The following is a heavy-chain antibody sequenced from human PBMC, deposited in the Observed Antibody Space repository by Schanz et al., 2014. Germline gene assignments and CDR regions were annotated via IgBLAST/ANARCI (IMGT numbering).Heavy chain of an antibody. D-gene: IGHD1-26*01. CDR1: GLLFSYYY. CDR2: IKEDGSEK. Sequence: EVQLVESGGVVVQPGGSLRLSCAASGLLFSYYYMSGVRQAPGKGLEWVANIKEDGSEKYYVDSVKGRFTISRDNAKNSLYLQMNSLRAEDTAVYYCARDRVGASSYFDYWGQGSLXTVSP. J-gene: IGHJ4*02. CDR3: ARDRVGASSYFDY. V-gene: IGHV3-7*01.